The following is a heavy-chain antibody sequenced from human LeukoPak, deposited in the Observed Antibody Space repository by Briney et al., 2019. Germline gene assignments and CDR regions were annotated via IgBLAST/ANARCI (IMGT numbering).Heavy chain of an antibody. D-gene: IGHD3-10*01. CDR1: GGSINSVGNY. CDR3: ARVDTMVRGVINWFDP. V-gene: IGHV4-31*03. CDR2: IYYSGNT. J-gene: IGHJ5*02. Sequence: SETLSLTCTVSGGSINSVGNYWSWVRQYPGKGLEWIGNIYYSGNTYYNPSLDSRLTISVDTSKNQFSLRLDSVTAADTAVYYCARVDTMVRGVINWFDPWGQGTLVIVSS.